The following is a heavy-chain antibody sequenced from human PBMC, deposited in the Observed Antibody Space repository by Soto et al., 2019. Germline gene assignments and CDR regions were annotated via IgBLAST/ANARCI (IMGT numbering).Heavy chain of an antibody. J-gene: IGHJ3*01. D-gene: IGHD1-26*01. Sequence: QVQLVQSGAEVKKPGSSVKVSCKASGGTFSSYTISWVRQAPGQGLEWMGRIIPILGIANYAQKFQGRVTMTADESMSTEYMELCRLGSEVSAVDSWARCLVPRRARASDRWAQGTLVTVSS. CDR2: IIPILGIA. CDR1: GGTFSSYT. CDR3: ARCLVPRRARASDR. V-gene: IGHV1-69*02.